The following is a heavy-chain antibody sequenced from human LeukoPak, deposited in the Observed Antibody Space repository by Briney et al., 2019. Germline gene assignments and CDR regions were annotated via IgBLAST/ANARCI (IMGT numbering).Heavy chain of an antibody. D-gene: IGHD6-6*01. Sequence: SETLSLTCAVYGGFFSGYYWSWIRQPPGKGLEWIGEINHSGSTNYNPSLKSRVTISVDTSKNQFSLKLSSVTAADTAVYYCATTSIAARPGVDYWGQGTLVTVSS. CDR2: INHSGST. CDR3: ATTSIAARPGVDY. CDR1: GGFFSGYY. J-gene: IGHJ4*02. V-gene: IGHV4-34*01.